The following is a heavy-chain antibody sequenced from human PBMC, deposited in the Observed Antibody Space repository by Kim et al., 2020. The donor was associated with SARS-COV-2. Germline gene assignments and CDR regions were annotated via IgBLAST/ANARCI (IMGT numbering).Heavy chain of an antibody. D-gene: IGHD3-3*01. J-gene: IGHJ5*02. CDR1: GYTLTELS. Sequence: ASVKVSCKVSGYTLTELSMHWVRQAPGKGLEWMGGFDPEDGETIYAQKFQGRVTMTEDTSTDTAYMELSSLGSEDTAVYYCATSITIFGGLDPWGQGTLVPVST. CDR3: ATSITIFGGLDP. V-gene: IGHV1-24*01. CDR2: FDPEDGET.